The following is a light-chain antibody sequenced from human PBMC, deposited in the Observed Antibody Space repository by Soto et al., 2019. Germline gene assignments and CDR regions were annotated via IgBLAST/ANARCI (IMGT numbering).Light chain of an antibody. V-gene: IGKV3-20*01. CDR2: DAS. CDR3: QQYGTAPRT. CDR1: QSVTGSS. Sequence: PGDRATLSCRASQSVTGSSLAWYQQKPGQAPRLLISDASTRASGIPDRFSGSGSGTDFTLTISRLEPEDFAVYYCQQYGTAPRTCGQGTKLDIK. J-gene: IGKJ1*01.